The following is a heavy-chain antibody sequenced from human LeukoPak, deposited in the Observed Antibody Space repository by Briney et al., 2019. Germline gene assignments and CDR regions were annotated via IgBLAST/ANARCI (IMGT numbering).Heavy chain of an antibody. CDR3: ARSGYSGYLGFDY. CDR2: INSDGSST. D-gene: IGHD5-12*01. J-gene: IGHJ4*02. V-gene: IGHV3-74*01. CDR1: GFTFSSHW. Sequence: GGSLRLSCAAPGFTFSSHWMHWVRQAPGKGLVWVSRINSDGSSTSYADSVKGRFTISRDNAKNTLYLQMNSLRAEDTAVYYCARSGYSGYLGFDYRGQGTLVTVSS.